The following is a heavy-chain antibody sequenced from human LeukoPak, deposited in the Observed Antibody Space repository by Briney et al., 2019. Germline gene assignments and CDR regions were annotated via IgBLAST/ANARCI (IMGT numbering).Heavy chain of an antibody. V-gene: IGHV1-24*01. J-gene: IGHJ4*02. Sequence: GASVKVSCKVSGYTLTELSMHWVRQAPGKGLEWMGGFDPEDGETIYAQKFQGRVTMTEDTSTDTAYMGLSSLRSEDTAVYYCATSHSYDYVWGSYRIFDYWGQGTLVTVSS. CDR2: FDPEDGET. CDR3: ATSHSYDYVWGSYRIFDY. D-gene: IGHD3-16*02. CDR1: GYTLTELS.